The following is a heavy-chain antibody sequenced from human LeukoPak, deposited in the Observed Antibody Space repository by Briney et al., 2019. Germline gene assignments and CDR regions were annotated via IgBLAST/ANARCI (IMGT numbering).Heavy chain of an antibody. J-gene: IGHJ5*01. CDR1: GYTFTTYG. D-gene: IGHD2-2*01. CDR2: INPRGGST. V-gene: IGHV1-46*01. Sequence: ASVKVSCRSSGYTFTTYGITWVRQAPGQGLEWMGIINPRGGSTSHAQKFQGRVTMTRDTSTSTVYMELSSLRSEDTAVYYCARDKADSRNCSSTSCNGWFASWGQGTLVTVSS. CDR3: ARDKADSRNCSSTSCNGWFAS.